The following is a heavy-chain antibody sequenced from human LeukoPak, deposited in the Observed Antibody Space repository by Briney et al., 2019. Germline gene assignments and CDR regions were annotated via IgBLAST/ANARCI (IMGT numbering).Heavy chain of an antibody. CDR3: AKDTDADYYDSSGSS. CDR2: ISGSGGST. V-gene: IGHV3-23*01. CDR1: GFTFSSYA. Sequence: GGSLRLSCAASGFTFSSYAMSWVRQAPGKGLEWVSAISGSGGSTYYADSVKGRSTISRDNSKNTLYLQMNSLRAEDTAVYYCAKDTDADYYDSSGSSWGQGTLVTVSS. J-gene: IGHJ4*02. D-gene: IGHD3-22*01.